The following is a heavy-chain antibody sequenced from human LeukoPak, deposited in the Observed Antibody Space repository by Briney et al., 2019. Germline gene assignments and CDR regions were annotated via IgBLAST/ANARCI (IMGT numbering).Heavy chain of an antibody. CDR1: GGSISSGSYY. D-gene: IGHD6-19*01. CDR3: ARNPTYSSHGAFDI. Sequence: SETLSLTCTVSGGSISSGSYYWSWIWQPPGKGLEWIGYIYYSGSTNYNPSLKSRVTISVDTSKNQFSLKLSSVTAADTAVYYCARNPTYSSHGAFDIWGQGTMVTVSS. CDR2: IYYSGST. J-gene: IGHJ3*02. V-gene: IGHV4-61*01.